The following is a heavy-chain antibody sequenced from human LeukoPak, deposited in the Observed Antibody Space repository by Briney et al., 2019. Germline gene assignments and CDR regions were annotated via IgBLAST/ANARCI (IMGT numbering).Heavy chain of an antibody. CDR2: INPSGGTT. CDR3: ARVELHERSGELSGMDV. V-gene: IGHV1-46*01. J-gene: IGHJ6*03. CDR1: GYTFTSYY. D-gene: IGHD1-7*01. Sequence: ASVKVSCKASGYTFTSYYMHWVRQAPGQGLEWMGIINPSGGTTSYAQKFQGRVTMTRDTSTSTVYMELSSLRSEDTAVYYCARVELHERSGELSGMDVWGKGTTVTVSS.